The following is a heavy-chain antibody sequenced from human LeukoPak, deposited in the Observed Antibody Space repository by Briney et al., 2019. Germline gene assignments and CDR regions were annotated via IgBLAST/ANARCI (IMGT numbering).Heavy chain of an antibody. D-gene: IGHD1-26*01. V-gene: IGHV4-61*01. J-gene: IGHJ3*02. CDR1: GGSVSSGSNY. CDR3: ARDRRWELLHAFDI. Sequence: SETLSLTCTVSGGSVSSGSNYWSWIRQPPGKRLEWIGYIYYSGSTNYNPSLNSRVTISLDTSKNQFSLKLSSVTAADTAVYYCARDRRWELLHAFDIWGQGTMVTVSS. CDR2: IYYSGST.